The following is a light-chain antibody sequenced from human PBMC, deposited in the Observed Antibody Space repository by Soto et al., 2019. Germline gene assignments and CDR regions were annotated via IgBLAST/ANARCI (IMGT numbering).Light chain of an antibody. Sequence: EVMLTQSPGTLSLSPGDRSTLSCMASQTVSSSYLAWYQQKPGQAPRLLIYAASSRATGIPDRFSGSGSGTDFTLTVSRLEPEDFAVYYCQPYGSSPWTFGQGTKVDIK. V-gene: IGKV3-20*01. CDR1: QTVSSSY. J-gene: IGKJ1*01. CDR3: QPYGSSPWT. CDR2: AAS.